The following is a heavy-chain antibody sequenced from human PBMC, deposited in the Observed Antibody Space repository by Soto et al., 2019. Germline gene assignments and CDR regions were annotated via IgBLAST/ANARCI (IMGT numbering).Heavy chain of an antibody. CDR2: IYHSGST. J-gene: IGHJ6*02. Sequence: QLQLQESGSGLVKPSQTLSLTCAVSGGSISSGGYSWSWIRQPPGKGLEWIGYIYHSGSTYYNPSLKGRVTISVDRSKNQFSLKLSSVTAADTAVYYCARVATAVTSYGMDVWGQGTTVTVSS. CDR1: GGSISSGGYS. V-gene: IGHV4-30-2*01. CDR3: ARVATAVTSYGMDV. D-gene: IGHD4-4*01.